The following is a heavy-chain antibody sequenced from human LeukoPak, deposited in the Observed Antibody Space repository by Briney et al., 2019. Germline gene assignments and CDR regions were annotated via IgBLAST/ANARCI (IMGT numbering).Heavy chain of an antibody. CDR3: ARDLAGLTGPFDY. D-gene: IGHD1-20*01. CDR2: INPSGGST. Sequence: ASVKVSCKASGYTFTSYYMHWVRQAPGQGLEWMGIINPSGGSTSYAQKFQGRVTMTRDMSTSTVYMELSSLRSEDTAVCYCARDLAGLTGPFDYWGQGTLVTVSS. V-gene: IGHV1-46*01. CDR1: GYTFTSYY. J-gene: IGHJ4*02.